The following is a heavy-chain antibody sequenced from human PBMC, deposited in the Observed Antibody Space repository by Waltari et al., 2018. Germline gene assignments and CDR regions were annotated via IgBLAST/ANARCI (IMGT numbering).Heavy chain of an antibody. V-gene: IGHV3-30*04. Sequence: HVQLVESGGGVVQPGRSLRLSCATSGFTFSRYAIHWVRQAPGKGLEWVTVISYDGGEEFYADSVKGRFTISRDNSKDTVFLQMNSLRAEDTAVYYCARGSAHCSGSNCYRPLFDYWGQGTLVTVSS. CDR3: ARGSAHCSGSNCYRPLFDY. CDR1: GFTFSRYA. D-gene: IGHD2-2*02. CDR2: ISYDGGEE. J-gene: IGHJ4*02.